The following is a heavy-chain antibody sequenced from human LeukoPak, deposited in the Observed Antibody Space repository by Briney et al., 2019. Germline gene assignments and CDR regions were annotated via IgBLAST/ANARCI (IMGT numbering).Heavy chain of an antibody. J-gene: IGHJ4*02. Sequence: PGGSLRLSCAASGFTFSSYWMSWVRQAPGKGLEWVANIKQDGSEKYYVDSVKGRFTISRDNAKNSLYLQMNSLRAEDTAVYYCAGVTVGATYYFDYWGQGTLVTVSS. CDR2: IKQDGSEK. D-gene: IGHD1-26*01. CDR1: GFTFSSYW. CDR3: AGVTVGATYYFDY. V-gene: IGHV3-7*03.